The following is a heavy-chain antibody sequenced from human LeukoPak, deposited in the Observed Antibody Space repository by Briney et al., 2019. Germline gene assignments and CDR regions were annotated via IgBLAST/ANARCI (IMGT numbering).Heavy chain of an antibody. CDR2: ISGSDGST. CDR1: GFTFSSYA. D-gene: IGHD4-23*01. Sequence: PGGSLRLSCAASGFTFSSYAMSWVRQAPGKGLEWVSAISGSDGSTYYADSVKGRFTISRDNSKNTLYLQMNSLRAEDTAVYYCAKDPYCGNSEGNWFDPWGQGTLVTVSS. CDR3: AKDPYCGNSEGNWFDP. J-gene: IGHJ5*02. V-gene: IGHV3-23*01.